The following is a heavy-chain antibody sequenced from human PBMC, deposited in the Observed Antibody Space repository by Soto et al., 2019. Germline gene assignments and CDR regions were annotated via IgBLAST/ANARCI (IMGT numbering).Heavy chain of an antibody. J-gene: IGHJ4*02. D-gene: IGHD3-16*02. V-gene: IGHV1-69*01. CDR1: GYIFKNYA. CDR2: IIPVFGTP. Sequence: QVQLVQSGAEVKETGSSVKVSCRSSGYIFKNYAVTWLRQAPGQGLEWMGGIIPVFGTPDYSQKFRGRVTITADESTCTVYMELRSLTSEDTAVYYCARHLYDYVWGSYRHWSQGTLVAVSS. CDR3: ARHLYDYVWGSYRH.